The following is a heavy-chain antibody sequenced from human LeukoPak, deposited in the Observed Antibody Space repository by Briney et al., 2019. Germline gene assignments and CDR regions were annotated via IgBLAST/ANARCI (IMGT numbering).Heavy chain of an antibody. CDR3: ARHQGGTYYYDAFDI. J-gene: IGHJ3*02. V-gene: IGHV4-59*08. CDR1: GASISSYY. CDR2: ISYSGST. D-gene: IGHD1-26*01. Sequence: SETLSLTCNVSGASISSYYWSWIRQPPGKGLEWIGYISYSGSTNYNASLKSRLTISLEGSKNQLSLNLSSVTAADTAVYYCARHQGGTYYYDAFDIWGQGTMVTVSS.